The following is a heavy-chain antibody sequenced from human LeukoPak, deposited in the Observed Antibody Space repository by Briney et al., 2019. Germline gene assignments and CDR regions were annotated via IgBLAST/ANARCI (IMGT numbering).Heavy chain of an antibody. Sequence: GGSLRLSCAASGFTFNTYAMSCVRQAPGKGLEWVSAISGSGGSTYYADSVKGRFTISRDNSKNTLYLQIHSLRAEDTAVYYCAKGKGSSSSSIDWWGQGTLVTVSS. J-gene: IGHJ4*02. CDR3: AKGKGSSSSSIDW. V-gene: IGHV3-23*01. D-gene: IGHD2-15*01. CDR1: GFTFNTYA. CDR2: ISGSGGST.